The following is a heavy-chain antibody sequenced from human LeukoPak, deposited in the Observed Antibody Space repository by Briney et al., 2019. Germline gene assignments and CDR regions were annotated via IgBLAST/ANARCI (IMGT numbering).Heavy chain of an antibody. V-gene: IGHV3-30*04. D-gene: IGHD6-6*01. CDR2: ISYDGSNK. CDR3: ARGHSSSEGGSFDY. CDR1: GFTFSSYA. Sequence: GGSLRLPCAASGFTFSSYAMHWVRQAPGKGLEWVAVISYDGSNKYYADSVKGRFTISRDNSKNTLYLQMNSLRAEDTAVYYCARGHSSSEGGSFDYWGQGTLVTVSS. J-gene: IGHJ4*02.